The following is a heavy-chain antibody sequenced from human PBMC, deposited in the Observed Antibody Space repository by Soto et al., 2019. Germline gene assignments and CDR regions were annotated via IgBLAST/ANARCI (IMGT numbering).Heavy chain of an antibody. CDR2: ISDSGDRT. CDR1: GFTLSMSA. CDR3: AKDRGIIVKAGDAFDV. J-gene: IGHJ3*01. Sequence: GSLRLSCASSGFTLSMSAVNWVRQAPGKGLEWVSYISDSGDRTYYADSVKGRFTISRDRSKNTVSLQMDNLRAEDTAVYYCAKDRGIIVKAGDAFDVWGQGTKVTVSS. V-gene: IGHV3-23*01. D-gene: IGHD3-16*02.